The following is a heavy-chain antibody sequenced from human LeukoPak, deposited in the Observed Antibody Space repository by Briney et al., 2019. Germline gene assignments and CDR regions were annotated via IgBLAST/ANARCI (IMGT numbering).Heavy chain of an antibody. V-gene: IGHV4-4*07. D-gene: IGHD3-10*01. CDR2: IYTSGST. CDR3: ARESVLWFGELSIHYYMDV. J-gene: IGHJ6*03. Sequence: SETLSLTCTVSGGSISSYYWSWIRQPAGKGLEWIGRIYTSGSTNYNPSLKSRVTISVDTSKNQFSLKLSSVTAADTAVYYCARESVLWFGELSIHYYMDVWGKGTTVTVSS. CDR1: GGSISSYY.